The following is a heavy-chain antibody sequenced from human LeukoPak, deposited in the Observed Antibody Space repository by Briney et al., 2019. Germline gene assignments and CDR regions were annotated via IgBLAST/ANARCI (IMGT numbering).Heavy chain of an antibody. J-gene: IGHJ4*02. CDR2: VSYDESHK. V-gene: IGHV3-30*03. D-gene: IGHD1-1*01. CDR1: GFTFSSFG. Sequence: KPGRSLRLSCAASGFTFSSFGMHGVRQAPGKEVEWVAGVSYDESHKYYADSVKGRFTISRDNSKNTLYLQMNSLRAEDTAVYYCARGMYQLEKWGQGTLVTVSS. CDR3: ARGMYQLEK.